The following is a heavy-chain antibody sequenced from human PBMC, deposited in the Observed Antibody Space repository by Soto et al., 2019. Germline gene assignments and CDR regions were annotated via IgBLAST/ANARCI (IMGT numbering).Heavy chain of an antibody. Sequence: VKVSCKASGGTFSSYAISWVRQAPGQGLEWMGGIIPIFGTANYAQKFQGRVTITADESTSTAYMELSSLRSEDTAVYYCARFTFGGVIAPSAYGMDVWGQGTTVTVSS. D-gene: IGHD3-16*02. J-gene: IGHJ6*02. CDR2: IIPIFGTA. CDR1: GGTFSSYA. V-gene: IGHV1-69*01. CDR3: ARFTFGGVIAPSAYGMDV.